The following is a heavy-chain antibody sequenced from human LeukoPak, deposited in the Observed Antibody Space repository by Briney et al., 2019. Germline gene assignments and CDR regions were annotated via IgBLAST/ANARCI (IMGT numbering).Heavy chain of an antibody. Sequence: PGGSLRLSCAASRFTFSSYGMHWVRQAPGKGLEWVANIKQDGSEKYYLDSVKGRFTISRDNAKNLLYLQMNSLRPEDTAVYYCSFSLNYWGQGTLVTVSS. V-gene: IGHV3-7*01. CDR2: IKQDGSEK. CDR3: SFSLNY. J-gene: IGHJ4*01. CDR1: RFTFSSYG.